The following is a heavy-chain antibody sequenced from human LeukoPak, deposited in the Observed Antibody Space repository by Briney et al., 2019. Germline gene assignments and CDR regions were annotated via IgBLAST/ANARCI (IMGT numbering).Heavy chain of an antibody. J-gene: IGHJ5*02. CDR3: ARVHSGSYFDTGSQSNWFDP. Sequence: ASVKVSCKASGGTFISYAISWVRQAPGQGLEWMGGIIPIFGTANYAQKFQGRVTITADEPTSTAYMELSSLRSEDTAVYYCARVHSGSYFDTGSQSNWFDPWGQGTLVTVSS. V-gene: IGHV1-69*13. D-gene: IGHD1-26*01. CDR2: IIPIFGTA. CDR1: GGTFISYA.